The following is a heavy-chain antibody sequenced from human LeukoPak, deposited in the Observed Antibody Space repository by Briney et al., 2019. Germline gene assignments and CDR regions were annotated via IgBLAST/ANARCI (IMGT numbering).Heavy chain of an antibody. Sequence: ASVKVCCKASGYTFTRYYLNWVRQAPGQGLEWMGWITPNSGGTYYAQKCQCRVTMTRDTSISTVYMELSSLEYDDTAAYYCARDHLSAAGSGGWGEGTLVIVSS. CDR3: ARDHLSAAGSGG. CDR1: GYTFTRYY. CDR2: ITPNSGGT. V-gene: IGHV1-2*02. D-gene: IGHD6-13*01. J-gene: IGHJ1*01.